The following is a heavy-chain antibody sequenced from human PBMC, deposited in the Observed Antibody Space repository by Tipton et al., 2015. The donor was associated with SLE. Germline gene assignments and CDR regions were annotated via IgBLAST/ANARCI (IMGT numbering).Heavy chain of an antibody. Sequence: TLSLTCNVSAYSISSSHWWGWIRQPPGKGLEWIGHIYYGGTIYYNPSLKSRVTMSIDTSKNQFSLKLSSVTAADTAVYYCARAGGGDSNWFDPWGQGTLVTVSS. J-gene: IGHJ5*02. V-gene: IGHV4-28*02. CDR2: IYYGGTI. D-gene: IGHD2-21*01. CDR1: AYSISSSHW. CDR3: ARAGGGDSNWFDP.